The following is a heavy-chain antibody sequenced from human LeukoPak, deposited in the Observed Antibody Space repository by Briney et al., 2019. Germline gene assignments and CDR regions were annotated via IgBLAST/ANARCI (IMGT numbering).Heavy chain of an antibody. CDR3: AKERYSYGYVDFQH. CDR1: GFTFRSYA. V-gene: IGHV3-23*01. CDR2: ISGSGGST. J-gene: IGHJ1*01. D-gene: IGHD5-18*01. Sequence: GGSLRLSCAASGFTFRSYAMSWVRQAPGKGLDWVSAISGSGGSTYYADSVKGRFTISRDNSKNTLYLQMNSLRAEDTAVYYCAKERYSYGYVDFQHWGQGTLVTVSS.